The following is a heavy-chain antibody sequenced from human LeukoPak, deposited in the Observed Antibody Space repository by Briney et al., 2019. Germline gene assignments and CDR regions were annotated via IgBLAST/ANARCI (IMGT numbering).Heavy chain of an antibody. D-gene: IGHD1-26*01. V-gene: IGHV5-51*01. CDR3: ASRTGSYYPFDS. CDR2: MYPGGSDI. CDR1: GYSFSNYY. Sequence: GESLKISCKGSGYSFSNYYIDCVRQMPGKGLEWMGVMYPGGSDIRYSPSFQGQVTISADKSIDTAYLQWSSLKASDSAMYYCASRTGSYYPFDSWGQGTLVTVSS. J-gene: IGHJ4*02.